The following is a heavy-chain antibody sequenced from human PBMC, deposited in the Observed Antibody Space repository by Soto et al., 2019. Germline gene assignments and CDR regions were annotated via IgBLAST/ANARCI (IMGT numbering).Heavy chain of an antibody. V-gene: IGHV1-18*04. J-gene: IGHJ6*02. D-gene: IGHD2-2*02. CDR3: ARDRDIVVVPAAISNYYYGMDV. CDR2: ISAYNGNT. CDR1: GYTFTSYG. Sequence: QVQLVQSGAEVKKPGASVKVSCKASGYTFTSYGISWVRQAPGQGLEWMGWISAYNGNTNYAQKLQGRVTMTTDTSTSTAYMELRSLRSDDTDVYYCARDRDIVVVPAAISNYYYGMDVWGQGTTVTVSS.